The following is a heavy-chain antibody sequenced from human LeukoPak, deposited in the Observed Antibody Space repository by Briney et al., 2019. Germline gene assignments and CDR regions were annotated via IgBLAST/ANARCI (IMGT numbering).Heavy chain of an antibody. J-gene: IGHJ3*02. Sequence: SETLSLTCAVSGGSISSGGYAWSWIRQPPGKGLEWIGYIYHSGSTYYNPSLKSRVTISVDRSKNQFSLKLSSVTAADTAVYYCATIPLDTDAFDIWGQGTMVTVSS. V-gene: IGHV4-30-2*01. D-gene: IGHD2-21*01. CDR1: GGSISSGGYA. CDR2: IYHSGST. CDR3: ATIPLDTDAFDI.